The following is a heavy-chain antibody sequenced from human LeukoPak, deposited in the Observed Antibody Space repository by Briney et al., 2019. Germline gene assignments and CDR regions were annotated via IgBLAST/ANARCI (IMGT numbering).Heavy chain of an antibody. CDR2: IIPIFGTA. D-gene: IGHD2-21*02. CDR1: GGTFSSYA. CDR3: ASSYCGGDCYPDYCYYYGMDV. Sequence: SVTVSCKASGGTFSSYAISWVRQAPGQGLEWMGGIIPIFGTANYAQKFQGRVTITADESTSTAYMELSSLRSEDTAVYYCASSYCGGDCYPDYCYYYGMDVWGQGTTVTVSS. J-gene: IGHJ6*02. V-gene: IGHV1-69*01.